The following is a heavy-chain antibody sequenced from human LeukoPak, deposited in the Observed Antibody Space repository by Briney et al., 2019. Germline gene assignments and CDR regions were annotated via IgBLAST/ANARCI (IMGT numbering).Heavy chain of an antibody. CDR2: IIPIFGTA. CDR3: ARMIAAGGNEDFQH. CDR1: RGTFSSYA. D-gene: IGHD6-13*01. J-gene: IGHJ1*01. V-gene: IGHV1-69*05. Sequence: SVKVSCKASRGTFSSYAISWVRQAPGQGLEWMGGIIPIFGTANYAQKFQGRVTITTDESTSTAYMELSSLGSEDTAVYYCARMIAAGGNEDFQHWGQGTLFTVSS.